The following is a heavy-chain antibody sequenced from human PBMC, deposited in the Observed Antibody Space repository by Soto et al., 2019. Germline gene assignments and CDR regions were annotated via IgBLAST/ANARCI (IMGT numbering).Heavy chain of an antibody. D-gene: IGHD3-16*02. Sequence: SETLSLTCAVYGGSFSNYRWSWIRQPPGKSLEWIGDIDHTGNTTYSPSLKGRVTISVDTPKNQFSLNLRSVTAADTGLYYCARALTSYCYKTKCRPGHSHLDVWDQGTTVTVSS. J-gene: IGHJ6*02. V-gene: IGHV4-34*01. CDR3: ARALTSYCYKTKCRPGHSHLDV. CDR2: IDHTGNT. CDR1: GGSFSNYR.